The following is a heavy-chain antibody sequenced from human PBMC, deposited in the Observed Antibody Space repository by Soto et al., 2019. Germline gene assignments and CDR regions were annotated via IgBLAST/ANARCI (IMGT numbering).Heavy chain of an antibody. J-gene: IGHJ4*02. D-gene: IGHD6-19*01. CDR3: ARDSVAVAGTDFDY. V-gene: IGHV1-18*01. CDR1: GYTFTSYG. CDR2: ISAYNGNT. Sequence: QVQLVQSGAEVKKPGASVKVSCKASGYTFTSYGISWVRQAPGQGLEWMGWISAYNGNTKYAEKLQGRVTMTTDRATTTAYRQLRSVRSDDSAVYYWARDSVAVAGTDFDYWGQGTLVTVSS.